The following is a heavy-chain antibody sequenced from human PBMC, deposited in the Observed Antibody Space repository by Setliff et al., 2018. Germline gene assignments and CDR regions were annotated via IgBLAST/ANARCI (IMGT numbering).Heavy chain of an antibody. Sequence: SETLSLTCTVSGGSISSHYWSWIRQPPGKGLEWIGSIYYSGSTNYNPSLKSRVTISVDPSKNQFSLKMSSVTAADTAVYYCATAIVATANNWFDPWGQGTLVTV. J-gene: IGHJ5*02. CDR1: GGSISSHY. CDR2: IYYSGST. V-gene: IGHV4-59*11. CDR3: ATAIVATANNWFDP. D-gene: IGHD5-12*01.